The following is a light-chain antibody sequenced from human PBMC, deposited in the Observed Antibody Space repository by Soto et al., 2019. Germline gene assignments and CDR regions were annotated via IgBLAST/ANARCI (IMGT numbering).Light chain of an antibody. J-gene: IGKJ1*01. Sequence: EIVLTQSPGTLSLSPGERATLSCRASQSVTSSYLAWYQQKPGQAPRLLIYGASSRATGIPDRFSGSGSGTDFALTSSRLEPEDFAVYYCQQYYSSPRTFGQGTKVEIK. CDR1: QSVTSSY. V-gene: IGKV3-20*01. CDR3: QQYYSSPRT. CDR2: GAS.